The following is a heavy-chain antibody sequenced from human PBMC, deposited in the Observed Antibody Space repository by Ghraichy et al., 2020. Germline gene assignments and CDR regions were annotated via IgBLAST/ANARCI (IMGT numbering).Heavy chain of an antibody. J-gene: IGHJ3*02. CDR3: ARGRNSAFDI. V-gene: IGHV6-1*01. CDR1: GDSVSSNGVA. Sequence: SQTLSLTYAISGDSVSSNGVAWNWIRQSPSRGLEWLGRTYYTSTWFNDYAKSVRGRITINPDTSENQFSLQLSSVIPEDTAVYYCARGRNSAFDIWAQGTMVIVSS. D-gene: IGHD4-23*01. CDR2: TYYTSTWFN.